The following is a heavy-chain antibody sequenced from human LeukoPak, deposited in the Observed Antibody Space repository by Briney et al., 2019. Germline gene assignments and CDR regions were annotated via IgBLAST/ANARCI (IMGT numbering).Heavy chain of an antibody. V-gene: IGHV1-69*01. J-gene: IGHJ4*02. Sequence: GSSVKVSCKASGGTFSSYAISWVRQAPGQGLEWMGGIIPIFGTANYAQKFQGRVTITADESTSTAYMELSSLRSEDTAVYYCAGGYCSSTSCHGEPDYWGQGTLVTVSS. CDR2: IIPIFGTA. D-gene: IGHD2-2*03. CDR3: AGGYCSSTSCHGEPDY. CDR1: GGTFSSYA.